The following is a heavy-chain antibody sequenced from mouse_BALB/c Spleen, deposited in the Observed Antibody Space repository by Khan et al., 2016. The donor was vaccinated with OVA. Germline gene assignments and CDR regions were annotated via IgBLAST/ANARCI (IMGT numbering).Heavy chain of an antibody. CDR2: IDPANGNT. J-gene: IGHJ3*01. Sequence: VQLQQSGAELVKPGASVKLSCTASGFNIKDTYMHWVKQRPEQGLEWIGRIDPANGNTKYDPRFQGKATLTADTSSNTAYLQLSSLTSEDTAVYYCARDYWDVFAYWGQGTLVTVSA. CDR1: GFNIKDTY. D-gene: IGHD4-1*01. V-gene: IGHV14-3*02. CDR3: ARDYWDVFAY.